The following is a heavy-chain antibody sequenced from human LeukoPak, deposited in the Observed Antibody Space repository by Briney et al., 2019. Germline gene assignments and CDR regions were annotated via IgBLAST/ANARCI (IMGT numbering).Heavy chain of an antibody. J-gene: IGHJ4*02. V-gene: IGHV1-2*02. Sequence: ASVKVSCKVSGYTLTELSMHWVRQAPGQGLEWMGWIDPNSGGTNYAQKFQGRVTMTRDTSISTAYMELSRLRSDDTAVYYCARDPRMSYYDSRDAPIDYWGQGTLVTVSS. CDR3: ARDPRMSYYDSRDAPIDY. CDR2: IDPNSGGT. CDR1: GYTLTELS. D-gene: IGHD3-22*01.